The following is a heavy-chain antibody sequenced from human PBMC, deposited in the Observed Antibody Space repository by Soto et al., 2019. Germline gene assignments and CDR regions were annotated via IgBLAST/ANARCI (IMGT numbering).Heavy chain of an antibody. Sequence: GSLRLSCAASGFTFSSYSMNWVRQAPGKGLEWVSSISSSSSYIYYADSVKGRFTISRDNAKNSLYLQMNSLRAEDTAVYYCAREDIVATGAFDYWGQGTLVTVSS. CDR3: AREDIVATGAFDY. CDR2: ISSSSSYI. D-gene: IGHD5-12*01. J-gene: IGHJ4*02. CDR1: GFTFSSYS. V-gene: IGHV3-21*01.